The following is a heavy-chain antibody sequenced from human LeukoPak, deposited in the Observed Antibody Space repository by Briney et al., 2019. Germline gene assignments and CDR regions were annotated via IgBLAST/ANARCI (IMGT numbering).Heavy chain of an antibody. CDR3: ARTPINRPGTLDY. CDR1: GFTFSSYE. V-gene: IGHV3-48*03. J-gene: IGHJ4*02. Sequence: PGGSLRLSCAASGFTFSSYEMNWVRQAPGKGLEWVSYISSSGSTIYYADSVKGRFTISRDNAKNSLYLQMNSTRAEDTAVYYCARTPINRPGTLDYWGQGTLVTVSS. D-gene: IGHD6-6*01. CDR2: ISSSGSTI.